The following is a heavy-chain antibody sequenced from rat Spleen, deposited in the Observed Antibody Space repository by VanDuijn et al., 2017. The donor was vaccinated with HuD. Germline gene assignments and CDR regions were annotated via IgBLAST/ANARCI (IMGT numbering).Heavy chain of an antibody. CDR2: ISYDGSST. CDR1: GFTFSDYY. CDR3: ARGWYNYFDY. V-gene: IGHV5-7*01. D-gene: IGHD1-5*01. Sequence: EVQLVESDGGLVQPGRSLKLSCAASGFTFSDYYMAWVRQAPKKGLEWVATISYDGSSTYYRDSVKGRFTISRDNAKSTLYLQMDSLRSEDTATYYCARGWYNYFDYWGQGVMVTVSS. J-gene: IGHJ2*01.